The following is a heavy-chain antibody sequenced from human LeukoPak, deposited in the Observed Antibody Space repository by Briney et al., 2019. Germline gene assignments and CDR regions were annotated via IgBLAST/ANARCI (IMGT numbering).Heavy chain of an antibody. J-gene: IGHJ4*02. CDR3: ARGDSSEH. D-gene: IGHD6-19*01. CDR2: INPSGGST. V-gene: IGHV1-46*01. Sequence: MHXVXQAPGQGLEWVGIINPSGGSTNYAQKFQGRVTMTRDTSTSTVYMEPSSLRFEDTAVYYCARGDSSEHWGQGTLVTVSS.